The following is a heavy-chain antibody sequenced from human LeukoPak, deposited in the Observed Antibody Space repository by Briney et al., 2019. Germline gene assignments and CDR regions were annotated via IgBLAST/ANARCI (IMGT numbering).Heavy chain of an antibody. J-gene: IGHJ4*02. V-gene: IGHV3-23*01. Sequence: GGSLRLSCAASGFTFSSYAMSWVRQAPGKGLEWVSAISGSGGSTYYADSVRGRFTISRDNSKNTLYLQLNSLRAEDTAVYYCAKDRITGTRPFDYWGQGTLVTVSS. CDR2: ISGSGGST. CDR1: GFTFSSYA. CDR3: AKDRITGTRPFDY. D-gene: IGHD1-7*01.